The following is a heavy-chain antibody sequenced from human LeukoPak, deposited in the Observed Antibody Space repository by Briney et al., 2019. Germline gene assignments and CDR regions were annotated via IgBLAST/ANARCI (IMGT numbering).Heavy chain of an antibody. CDR1: GYTFNSFD. D-gene: IGHD3-16*01. V-gene: IGHV1-8*01. CDR2: MNTNSGNT. J-gene: IGHJ5*02. CDR3: VRGRKYDDGWNTYRYGGFDP. Sequence: ASVKVSRKASGYTFNSFDINWVRQASGQGPEWMGWMNTNSGNTGYSQKFQGRVTMTRNISISTAYMELNSLLSEDTAVYYCVRGRKYDDGWNTYRYGGFDPWGQGTLVTVSS.